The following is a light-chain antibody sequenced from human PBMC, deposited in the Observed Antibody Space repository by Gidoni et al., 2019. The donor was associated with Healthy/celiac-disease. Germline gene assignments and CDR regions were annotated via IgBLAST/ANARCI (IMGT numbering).Light chain of an antibody. CDR2: AAS. Sequence: DIQMTQPPSSLSASVGDRVTITCRASQSISSYLNWYQQKPGKAPKLLIYAASSLQSGVPSRFSGSGSGTDFTLTISSLQPEDFATYYCQQSYSTPPTFGGETKVGIK. CDR1: QSISSY. J-gene: IGKJ4*01. CDR3: QQSYSTPPT. V-gene: IGKV1-39*01.